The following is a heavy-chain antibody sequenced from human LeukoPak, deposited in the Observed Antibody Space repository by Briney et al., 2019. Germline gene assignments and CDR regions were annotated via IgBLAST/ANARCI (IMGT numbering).Heavy chain of an antibody. V-gene: IGHV4-38-2*02. D-gene: IGHD6-13*01. CDR3: ARMFRSSWYINWFDP. J-gene: IGHJ5*02. CDR1: GGSISSGYF. Sequence: SETLSLTCTVSGGSISSGYFWGWIRPPPGKGLEWIGSIYHSGSTSYNPSLKSRLTISVDTSKNQFSLKLNFVTAADTAMYYCARMFRSSWYINWFDPWGQGTLVTVSS. CDR2: IYHSGST.